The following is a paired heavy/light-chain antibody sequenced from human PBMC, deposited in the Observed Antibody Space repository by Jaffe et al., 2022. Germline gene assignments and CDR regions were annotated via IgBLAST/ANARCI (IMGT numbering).Light chain of an antibody. CDR2: GAS. Sequence: EIVLTQSPGTLSLSPGERATLSCRASQSVSSSYLAWYQQKPGQPPRLLIFGASSRATGIPDRFSGSGSGTDFTLTISRLEPEDFAVYYCQQYGSSPRTFGQGTKVEVK. CDR3: QQYGSSPRT. CDR1: QSVSSSY. J-gene: IGKJ1*01. V-gene: IGKV3-20*01.
Heavy chain of an antibody. CDR3: TKDLFENYYHYMDV. V-gene: IGHV3-23*01. CDR1: GFAFSSYA. CDR2: ISGSGGTT. Sequence: EVQLLESGGGLVQPGGSLRLSCVASGFAFSSYAMSWVRQAPGRGLEWVSAISGSGGTTYYADSVKGRFTISRDNSKNTLYLQMNSLRAEDTAIYYCTKDLFENYYHYMDVWGKGTTVTVSS. J-gene: IGHJ6*03.